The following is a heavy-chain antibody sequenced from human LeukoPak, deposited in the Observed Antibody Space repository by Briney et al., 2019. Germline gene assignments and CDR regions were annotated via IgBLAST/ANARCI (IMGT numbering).Heavy chain of an antibody. CDR1: GGSISSYY. V-gene: IGHV4-59*08. Sequence: SETLSLTCTVSGGSISSYYWSWIRQPPGKGLEWIGYIYYSGSTNYNPSLKSRVTISVDTSKNQFSLKLSSVTAADTAVYYCATSRQLLDNWFDPWGQGTLVTVSS. CDR2: IYYSGST. J-gene: IGHJ5*02. CDR3: ATSRQLLDNWFDP. D-gene: IGHD2-2*01.